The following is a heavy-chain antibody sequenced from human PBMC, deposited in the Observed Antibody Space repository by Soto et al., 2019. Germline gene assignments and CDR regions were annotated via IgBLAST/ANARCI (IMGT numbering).Heavy chain of an antibody. Sequence: HPGGSLRLSCAASGFTFSSYGMHWVRQAPGKGLEWVAVISYDGSNKYYADSVKGRFTISRDNSKNTLYLQMNSLRAEDTAVYYCAKDRVVIIWYYYYGMDVWGQGTTVTVSS. CDR1: GFTFSSYG. CDR2: ISYDGSNK. J-gene: IGHJ6*02. V-gene: IGHV3-30*18. D-gene: IGHD3-3*01. CDR3: AKDRVVIIWYYYYGMDV.